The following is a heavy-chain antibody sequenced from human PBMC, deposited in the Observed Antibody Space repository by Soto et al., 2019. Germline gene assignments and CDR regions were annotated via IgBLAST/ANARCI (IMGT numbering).Heavy chain of an antibody. J-gene: IGHJ5*02. CDR1: GGSISSYY. Sequence: PSETLSLTCTVSGGSISSYYWSWIRQPPGKGLEWIGYIYYSGSTNYNPSLKSRVTISVDTSKNQFSLKLSSVTAADTAVYYCARYSSSWRNWFDPWAREPWSPSPQ. CDR2: IYYSGST. V-gene: IGHV4-59*01. D-gene: IGHD6-13*01. CDR3: ARYSSSWRNWFDP.